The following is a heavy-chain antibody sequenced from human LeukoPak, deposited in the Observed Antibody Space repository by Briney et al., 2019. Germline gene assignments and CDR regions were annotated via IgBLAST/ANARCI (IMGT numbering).Heavy chain of an antibody. CDR1: GFTFSRYW. J-gene: IGHJ2*01. CDR3: AKYQAGWDPPLYWYFDL. D-gene: IGHD6-19*01. CDR2: IKEDGSEK. Sequence: QPGGSLRLSCVASGFTFSRYWMSWVRQAPGKGLEWVANIKEDGSEKNYVDSVRGRFTISRDNAKNSLYLQMNSLRAEDTAVYYCAKYQAGWDPPLYWYFDLWGRGTLVTVSS. V-gene: IGHV3-7*03.